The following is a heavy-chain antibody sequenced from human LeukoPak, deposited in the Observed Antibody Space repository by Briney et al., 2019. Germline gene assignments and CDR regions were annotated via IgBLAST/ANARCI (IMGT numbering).Heavy chain of an antibody. D-gene: IGHD6-19*01. V-gene: IGHV3-21*01. CDR3: ARDKSNLAVAGTQLDY. CDR1: GFTFSSYS. Sequence: RPGGSLRLSCAASGFTFSSYSMNWVRQAPGKGLEWVSSISSSSSYIYYADSVKGRFTIPRDNAKNSLYLQMNSLRAEDTAVYYCARDKSNLAVAGTQLDYWGQGTLVTVSS. CDR2: ISSSSSYI. J-gene: IGHJ4*02.